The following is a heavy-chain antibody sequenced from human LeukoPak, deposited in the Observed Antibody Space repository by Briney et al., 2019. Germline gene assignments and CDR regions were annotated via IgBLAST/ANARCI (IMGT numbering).Heavy chain of an antibody. CDR2: INHSGST. J-gene: IGHJ6*03. V-gene: IGHV4-34*01. CDR1: GGSFSGYY. D-gene: IGHD6-19*01. Sequence: SETLSLTCAVYGGSFSGYYWSWIRQPPGKGLEWIGEINHSGSTNYNPSLKSRVTISVDTSKNQFSLKLSSVTAADTAVYYCARGPSYSSGWRGTYYYYMDVWGKGTTVTVSS. CDR3: ARGPSYSSGWRGTYYYYMDV.